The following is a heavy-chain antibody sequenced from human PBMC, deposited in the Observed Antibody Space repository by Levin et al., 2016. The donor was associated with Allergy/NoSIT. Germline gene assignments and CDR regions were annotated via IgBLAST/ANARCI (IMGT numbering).Heavy chain of an antibody. D-gene: IGHD2-15*01. V-gene: IGHV4-4*02. CDR2: ISQSGST. Sequence: SETLSLTCAVSGASISSSNWWSWVRQPPGKGLEWIGEISQSGSTNYNPSLKSRVTISVDKSKNQFQFSLKLSSVTAADTAVYYCARNKAYCSGGTCFRGTDAFDIWGQGTMVTVSS. J-gene: IGHJ3*02. CDR1: GASISSSNW. CDR3: ARNKAYCSGGTCFRGTDAFDI.